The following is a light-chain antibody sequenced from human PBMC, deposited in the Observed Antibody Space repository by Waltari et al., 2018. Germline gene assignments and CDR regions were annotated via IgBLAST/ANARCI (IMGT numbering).Light chain of an antibody. J-gene: IGKJ1*01. CDR1: QRIGRS. CDR2: GAS. CDR3: QHYVRLPVT. V-gene: IGKV3-20*01. Sequence: EIMLTQSPGTLSLSQGERATLSCRTSQRIGRSLAWYQQKPGQAPRLLIYGASSRATDIPDRFSGSGSGTDFSLTINRLEPEDSALYYCQHYVRLPVTFGQGTKVEIK.